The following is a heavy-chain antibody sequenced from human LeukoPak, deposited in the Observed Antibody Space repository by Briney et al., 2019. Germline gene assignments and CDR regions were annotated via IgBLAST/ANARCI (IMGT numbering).Heavy chain of an antibody. Sequence: PSETLSLTCAVYGGSFSGYYWSWIRQPPGKGLEWIGEINHSGSTNYNPSLKSRVTISVDTSKNQFSLKLSSVTAADTAVYYCARVGRDSKYGYFDFWGQGTLVTVSS. V-gene: IGHV4-34*01. CDR3: ARVGRDSKYGYFDF. D-gene: IGHD4-11*01. CDR1: GGSFSGYY. CDR2: INHSGST. J-gene: IGHJ4*02.